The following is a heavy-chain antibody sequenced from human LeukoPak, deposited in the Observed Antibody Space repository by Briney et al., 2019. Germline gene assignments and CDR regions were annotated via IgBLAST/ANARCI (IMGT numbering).Heavy chain of an antibody. J-gene: IGHJ5*02. CDR3: ASTTPNNWFDP. V-gene: IGHV3-48*01. Sequence: GGSLRLSCAASGFTFSSYSMNWVRQAPGKGLEWVSYISSGSTSIYYADSVKGRFTISRDNAKNSLYLQMNSLRAEDTAVYYCASTTPNNWFDPWGQGTLVTVSS. CDR2: ISSGSTSI. CDR1: GFTFSSYS. D-gene: IGHD1-1*01.